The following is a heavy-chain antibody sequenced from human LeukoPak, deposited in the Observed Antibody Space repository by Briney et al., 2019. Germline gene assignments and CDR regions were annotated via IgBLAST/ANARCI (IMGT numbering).Heavy chain of an antibody. Sequence: GGSLRLSCAASGFTFSSYAMSWVRQAPGKGLEWVSAISGSGGSTYYADSVKGRFTISRDNSKNTLYLQMNSLRAEDTAVYYCATYYDFWSGYYMVDYWGQGTLVTVSS. D-gene: IGHD3-3*01. CDR3: ATYYDFWSGYYMVDY. CDR1: GFTFSSYA. V-gene: IGHV3-23*01. J-gene: IGHJ4*02. CDR2: ISGSGGST.